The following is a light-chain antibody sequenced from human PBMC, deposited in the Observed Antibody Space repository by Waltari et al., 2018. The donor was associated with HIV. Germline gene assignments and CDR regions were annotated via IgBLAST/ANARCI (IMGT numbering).Light chain of an antibody. CDR2: GVN. Sequence: QSALTQPRSVSGSPGQSVTISCTGTSRYVNNYNYVSWYQHHPGEAPNLVIFGVNKRPSGGPDRFYGSNSGNTASLTITGRQAEDEGHYYCCSEAGSNIPWVFGGGTKLTVL. CDR1: SRYVNNYNY. V-gene: IGLV2-11*01. J-gene: IGLJ3*02. CDR3: CSEAGSNIPWV.